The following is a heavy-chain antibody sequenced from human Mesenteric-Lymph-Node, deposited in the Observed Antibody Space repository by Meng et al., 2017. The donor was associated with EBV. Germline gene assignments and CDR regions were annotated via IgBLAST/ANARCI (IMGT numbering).Heavy chain of an antibody. CDR1: GGSISSSNYF. V-gene: IGHV4-39*07. J-gene: IGHJ2*01. CDR3: ARGNYGSGTYYERYYDL. Sequence: QLQEAGPGLVKFSEPLSLTCNVSGGSISSSNYFWGWIRQPPGKGLEWIGNIYYSGTTHYNSYLKSRVTISVDTSKSQFSVKLNSVTAADTAVYYCARGNYGSGTYYERYYDLWGRGTLVTVSS. CDR2: IYYSGTT. D-gene: IGHD3-10*01.